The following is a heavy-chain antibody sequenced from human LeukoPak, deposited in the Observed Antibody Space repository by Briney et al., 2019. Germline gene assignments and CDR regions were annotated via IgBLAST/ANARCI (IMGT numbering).Heavy chain of an antibody. Sequence: SQTLSLTCTVSGGSISSGGYYWSWIRQHPGKGLEWIGYIYYSGSTYYNPSLKSRVTISVDTSKNQFSLKLSSVTAADTAAYYCARVPYSGSYYPDYWGQGTLVTVSS. J-gene: IGHJ4*02. CDR2: IYYSGST. D-gene: IGHD1-26*01. V-gene: IGHV4-31*03. CDR1: GGSISSGGYY. CDR3: ARVPYSGSYYPDY.